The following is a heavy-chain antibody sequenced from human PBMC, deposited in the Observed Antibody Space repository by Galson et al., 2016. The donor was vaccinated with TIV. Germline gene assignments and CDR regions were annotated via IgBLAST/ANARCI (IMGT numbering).Heavy chain of an antibody. D-gene: IGHD3-3*01. CDR1: GFTFSGYS. J-gene: IGHJ4*02. V-gene: IGHV3-21*01. CDR3: VSSRGTDFWRNFDF. Sequence: SLRLSCAASGFTFSGYSMNWVRQAPGKGLEWVSFISSTLSDTFYADSVKGRFSISRDNTKNSVYLQMNNLSAEDMAVYHCVSSRGTDFWRNFDFWGQGTLVTVSS. CDR2: ISSTLSDT.